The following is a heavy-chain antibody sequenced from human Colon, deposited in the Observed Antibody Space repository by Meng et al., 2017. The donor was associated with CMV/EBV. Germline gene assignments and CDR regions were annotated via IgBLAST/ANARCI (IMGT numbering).Heavy chain of an antibody. CDR1: GFTFSSYG. CDR2: IVTTGSAV. CDR3: ARIWDDFWSGYRYYFYAVDV. D-gene: IGHD3-3*01. J-gene: IGHJ6*02. Sequence: GGSLRLSCAASGFTFSSYGMNWVRQAPGRGLEWVASIVTTGSAVYYADSVKGRFTISRDNAKNSLYLQMSSLSAEDTAVYYCARIWDDFWSGYRYYFYAVDVWGQGTAVTVSS. V-gene: IGHV3-21*01.